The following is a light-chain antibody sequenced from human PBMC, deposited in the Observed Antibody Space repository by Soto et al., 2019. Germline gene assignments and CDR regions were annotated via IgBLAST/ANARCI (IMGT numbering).Light chain of an antibody. CDR3: QQSYSTPRC. Sequence: DIPMTQSPSSLSASVGDRVTITCRASQSISSYLNWYQQKPGKAPKLLIYAASSLQSGVPSRFSGSGSGTDFTLTISSLQPEDSATYYCQQSYSTPRCFRQGTKLEIK. J-gene: IGKJ2*03. CDR2: AAS. CDR1: QSISSY. V-gene: IGKV1-39*01.